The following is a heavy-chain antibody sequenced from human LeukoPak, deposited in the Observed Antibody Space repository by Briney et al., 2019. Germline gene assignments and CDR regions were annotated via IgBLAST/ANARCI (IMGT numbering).Heavy chain of an antibody. CDR1: GFTFSSYA. CDR3: ADSVKGRFTISRDNSKNTLYLQMNSLRAEDTAVYYCAKDGQVLRYFDWFRPTDMDV. D-gene: IGHD3-10*01. Sequence: PGGSLELPCAASGFTFSSYAMSWVRQAPGKGLGWVSAIIGSGVSEYYADSVKGRFPVSSDNFKRSLGLCRNGLRHEDTAAYYYADSVKGRFTISRDNSKNTLYLQMNSLRAEDTAVYYCAKDGQVLRYFDWFRPTDMDVWGKGTTVTVSS. J-gene: IGHJ6*03. CDR2: IIGSGVSE. V-gene: IGHV3-23*01.